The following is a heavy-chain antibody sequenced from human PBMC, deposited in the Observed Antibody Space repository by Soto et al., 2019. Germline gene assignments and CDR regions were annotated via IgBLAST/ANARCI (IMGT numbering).Heavy chain of an antibody. J-gene: IGHJ6*02. CDR2: SIPIFGTA. V-gene: IGHV1-69*13. CDR3: ARGRGYSGDDHYYYFDMDG. CDR1: GGTFNNYP. Sequence: SVKVSCKASGGTFNNYPITWVRQAPGQGLEWMGGSIPIFGTANYAQKFQGRVTISVDESTSAAYMELSSLRSEDTAVYYCARGRGYSGDDHYYYFDMDGWGQGTTGTVSS. D-gene: IGHD5-12*01.